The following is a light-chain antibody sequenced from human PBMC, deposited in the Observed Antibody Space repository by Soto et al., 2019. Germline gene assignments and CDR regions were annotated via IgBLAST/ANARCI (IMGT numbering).Light chain of an antibody. CDR2: GAF. CDR1: QSGSSSY. V-gene: IGKV3-20*01. Sequence: EIVLTQSPGTLPLSPGERDTLSCRASQSGSSSYLAWYQQKPGQAPRLLIYGAFSNATGNPDRSSGSGSWADFTLTISRLEPGEVAVYYGDQYGSSSACRFGQGPKVEIK. CDR3: DQYGSSSACR. J-gene: IGKJ1*01.